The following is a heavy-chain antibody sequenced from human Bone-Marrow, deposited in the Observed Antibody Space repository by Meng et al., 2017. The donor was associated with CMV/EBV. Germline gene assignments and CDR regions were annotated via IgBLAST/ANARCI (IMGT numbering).Heavy chain of an antibody. CDR1: GYTFSSYW. Sequence: GESLKISCAASGYTFSSYWMTWVRQAPGKGLEWVANIKQDGSEKYYVDSVKGRFTISRDNAKNSLYYQMNSLRAEDTAVYYCARWRGSTSLDYWGQGTLVTVSS. V-gene: IGHV3-7*01. CDR3: ARWRGSTSLDY. D-gene: IGHD2-2*01. J-gene: IGHJ4*02. CDR2: IKQDGSEK.